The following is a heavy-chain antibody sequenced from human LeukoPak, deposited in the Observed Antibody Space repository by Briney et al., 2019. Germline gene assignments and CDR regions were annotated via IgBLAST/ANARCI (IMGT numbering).Heavy chain of an antibody. D-gene: IGHD1-26*01. CDR1: GLTFSNYG. CDR3: ARDGRFAAYEPDY. Sequence: ASVKVSCKASGLTFSNYGIIWVRQAPGQGLEWVGWISAYDGNTNYAQKFQGRVTMTTDTSTSTAHMELRSLRYDDTAVYYCARDGRFAAYEPDYWGQGTLVTVSS. CDR2: ISAYDGNT. V-gene: IGHV1-18*01. J-gene: IGHJ4*02.